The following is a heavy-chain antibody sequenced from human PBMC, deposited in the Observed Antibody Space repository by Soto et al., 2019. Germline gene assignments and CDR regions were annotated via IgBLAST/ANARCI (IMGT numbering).Heavy chain of an antibody. CDR1: GGSISSGDYY. J-gene: IGHJ6*02. D-gene: IGHD2-2*01. Sequence: SETLSLTCTVSGGSISSGDYYWSWIRQPPGKGLEWIGYIYYGGSANYNPSLKSRVTISVDTSKNQFSLKLSSVTAADTAVYYCARHVPYCSDTSHCAYGMDVWGQGTTVTVSS. CDR2: IYYGGSA. CDR3: ARHVPYCSDTSHCAYGMDV. V-gene: IGHV4-61*08.